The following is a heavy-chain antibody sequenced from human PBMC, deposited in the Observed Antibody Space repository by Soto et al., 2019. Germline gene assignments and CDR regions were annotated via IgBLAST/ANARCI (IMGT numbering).Heavy chain of an antibody. V-gene: IGHV1-69*13. CDR3: ASWDPTVVNYYYYGMDV. CDR1: GGTFSSYA. D-gene: IGHD4-17*01. Sequence: SVKVSCKASGGTFSSYAISWVRQAPGQVLEWMGGIIPIFGTANYAQKFQGRVTITADESTSTAYMELSSLRSEDTAVYYCASWDPTVVNYYYYGMDVWGQGTTVTVSS. J-gene: IGHJ6*02. CDR2: IIPIFGTA.